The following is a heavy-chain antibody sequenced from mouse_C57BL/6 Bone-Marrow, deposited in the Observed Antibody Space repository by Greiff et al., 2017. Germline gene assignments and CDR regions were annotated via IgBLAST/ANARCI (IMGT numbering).Heavy chain of an antibody. Sequence: QVQLQQSGAELMKPGASVKLSCKATGYTFTGYWIEWVKQRPGHGLEWIGEILPGSGSTNYNEKFKGKATFTADTSSNTAYLQLSSLTSEDTAVYYCTTPHYFWFAYWGQGTLVTVSA. J-gene: IGHJ3*01. CDR2: ILPGSGST. D-gene: IGHD5-5*01. V-gene: IGHV1-9*01. CDR3: TTPHYFWFAY. CDR1: GYTFTGYW.